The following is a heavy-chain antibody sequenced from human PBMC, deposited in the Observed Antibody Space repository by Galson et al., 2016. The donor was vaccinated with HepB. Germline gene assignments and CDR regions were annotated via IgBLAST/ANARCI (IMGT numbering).Heavy chain of an antibody. D-gene: IGHD3-16*01. CDR1: GFTFSSYA. J-gene: IGHJ4*02. CDR2: ISISGGST. Sequence: SLRLSCAASGFTFSSYAMSWVRQAPGKGLEWVSAISISGGSTFYADSMKGRFTISRDNSKNTLYLQVNSLRVDDTAVYYCAKMFGGSRSPYYFDYWGQGTLVTVSS. CDR3: AKMFGGSRSPYYFDY. V-gene: IGHV3-23*01.